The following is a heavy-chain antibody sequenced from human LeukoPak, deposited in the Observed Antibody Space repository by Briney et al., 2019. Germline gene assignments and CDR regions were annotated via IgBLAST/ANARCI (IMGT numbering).Heavy chain of an antibody. Sequence: GALILSCAASGFTFSSYAMSWVRQAPGKGLEWVSAISGSGGSTYYADSVKGRFTISRVNSKNTLYLQMNSLRAEDTAVYYCAKDRLKFDYWGQGTLVTVSS. CDR1: GFTFSSYA. CDR2: ISGSGGST. J-gene: IGHJ4*02. V-gene: IGHV3-23*01. CDR3: AKDRLKFDY. D-gene: IGHD3-16*01.